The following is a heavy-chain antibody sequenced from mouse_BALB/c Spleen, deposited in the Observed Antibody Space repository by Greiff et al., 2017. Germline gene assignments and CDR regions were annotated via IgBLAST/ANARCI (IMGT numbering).Heavy chain of an antibody. V-gene: IGHV5-6-4*01. D-gene: IGHD2-1*01. Sequence: EVKLVESGGGLVKPGGSLKLSCAASGFTFSRYTMSWVRQTPEKRLEWVATISSGGSYTYYPDSVKGRFTISRDNAKNTLYLQMSSLKSEDTAMYYCTSDDPYGNYGGFAYWGQGTLVTVAA. CDR1: GFTFSRYT. CDR3: TSDDPYGNYGGFAY. CDR2: ISSGGSYT. J-gene: IGHJ3*01.